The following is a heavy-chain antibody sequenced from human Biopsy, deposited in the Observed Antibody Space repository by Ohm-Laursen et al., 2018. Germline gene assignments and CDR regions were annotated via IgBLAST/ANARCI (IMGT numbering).Heavy chain of an antibody. V-gene: IGHV3-33*08. CDR2: ISYDGSNE. D-gene: IGHD3-22*01. J-gene: IGHJ4*02. CDR1: GFTFNNYG. Sequence: SLRLSCAASGFTFNNYGMQWVRQAPGKGLEWVAGISYDGSNEYYGDSVKGRFSISRDNSKNTLHLQMNSLRAEDTAVYYCAREWIDDSSDYYSYYFDYWGQGTLVTVSS. CDR3: AREWIDDSSDYYSYYFDY.